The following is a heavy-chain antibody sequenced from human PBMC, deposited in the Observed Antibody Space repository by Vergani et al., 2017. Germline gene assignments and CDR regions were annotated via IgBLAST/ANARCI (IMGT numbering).Heavy chain of an antibody. CDR3: AIGWKGLPCDY. CDR1: GFTFRSYA. V-gene: IGHV3-23*01. Sequence: EVQLLESGGGLVQPGGSLRLSCAASGFTFRSYAMSWVRQAPGRGREGVSAISGSGGSTYYADSVKGRFTISRGNSKSTLYLQMNSLRAEDTAVYDCAIGWKGLPCDYWGQGCLVTVSS. D-gene: IGHD4-17*01. CDR2: ISGSGGST. J-gene: IGHJ4*02.